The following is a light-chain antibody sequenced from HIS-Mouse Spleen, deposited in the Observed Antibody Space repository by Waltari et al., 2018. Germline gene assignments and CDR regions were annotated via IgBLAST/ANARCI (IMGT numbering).Light chain of an antibody. CDR3: MQALQTPWT. V-gene: IGKV2-28*01. J-gene: IGKJ2*01. Sequence: IVMTQSRLSLPVTPGEPASISCRSSQSLLHSNGYNYLDWYLQKPGQSPQLLIYLGSNRASGVPDRFSGSGSGTDFTLKISRVEAEDVGVYYCMQALQTPWTFGQGTKLEIK. CDR2: LGS. CDR1: QSLLHSNGYNY.